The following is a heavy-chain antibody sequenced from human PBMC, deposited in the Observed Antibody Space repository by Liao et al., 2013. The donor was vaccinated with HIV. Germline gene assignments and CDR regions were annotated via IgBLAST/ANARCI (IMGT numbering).Heavy chain of an antibody. V-gene: IGHV4-59*01. D-gene: IGHD6-19*01. Sequence: QVQLQESGSGLVKPSETLSLTCTVSGGSISSYYWSWIRQPPGKGLEWIGYISKTGRTNYNPSLKSRLTISVDTSKNQVSLKLNSMTAADTAVYYCARGVQWLGNWYLDLWGRGTLVTVSS. J-gene: IGHJ2*01. CDR3: ARGVQWLGNWYLDL. CDR2: ISKTGRT. CDR1: GGSISSYY.